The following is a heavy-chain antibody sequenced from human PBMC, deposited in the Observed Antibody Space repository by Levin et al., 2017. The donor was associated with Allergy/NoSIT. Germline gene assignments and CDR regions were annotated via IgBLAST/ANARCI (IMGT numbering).Heavy chain of an antibody. D-gene: IGHD2-21*01. CDR2: IYHSGST. Sequence: SETLSLTCAVSGGSISSSNWWSWVRQPPGKGLEWIGEIYHSGSTNYNPSLKSRVTISVDKSKNQFSLKLSSVTAADTAVYYCASSAARLLDDTQKIDYWGQGTLVTVSS. J-gene: IGHJ4*02. CDR1: GGSISSSNW. CDR3: ASSAARLLDDTQKIDY. V-gene: IGHV4-4*02.